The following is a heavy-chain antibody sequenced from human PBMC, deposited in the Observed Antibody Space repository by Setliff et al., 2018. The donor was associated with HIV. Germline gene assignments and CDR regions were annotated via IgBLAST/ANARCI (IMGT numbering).Heavy chain of an antibody. CDR2: IYPGDSDT. CDR3: ARLRIMITFGGVIDPYFDY. Sequence: GESLKISCKGSGYRFTSYWIGWVRQMPGKGLEWMGIIYPGDSDTRYSPSFQGQVTISADKSISTAYLQWSSLKASDTAMYYCARLRIMITFGGVIDPYFDYWGQGTLVTVSS. CDR1: GYRFTSYW. D-gene: IGHD3-16*02. V-gene: IGHV5-51*01. J-gene: IGHJ4*02.